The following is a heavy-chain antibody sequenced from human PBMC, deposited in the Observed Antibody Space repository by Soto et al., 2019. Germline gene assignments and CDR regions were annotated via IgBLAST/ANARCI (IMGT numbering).Heavy chain of an antibody. V-gene: IGHV3-7*03. D-gene: IGHD3-22*01. CDR3: AGYCRGPRAYYYDSSGLRPRNY. Sequence: PGGSLRLSCAASGFTFSSYWMSWVRQAPGKGLEWVANIKQDGSEKYYVDSVKGRFTISRDNAKNSLYLQMNSLRAEDTAVYYCAGYCRGPRAYYYDSSGLRPRNYWGQGTLVTVSS. CDR1: GFTFSSYW. CDR2: IKQDGSEK. J-gene: IGHJ4*02.